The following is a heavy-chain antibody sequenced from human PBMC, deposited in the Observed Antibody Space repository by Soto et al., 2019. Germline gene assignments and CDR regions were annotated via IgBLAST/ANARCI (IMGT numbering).Heavy chain of an antibody. J-gene: IGHJ4*02. D-gene: IGHD3-10*01. CDR3: ARGRVVLVTMVRGLTPFDN. Sequence: ASVKVSCKASGYTFTSYAMHWVRQAPGQRLEWMGWINAGNGNTKYSQKFQGRVTITRDTSASTAYMGLSSLRSEDTAVYYCARGRVVLVTMVRGLTPFDNCGQETLVTVSS. V-gene: IGHV1-3*01. CDR2: INAGNGNT. CDR1: GYTFTSYA.